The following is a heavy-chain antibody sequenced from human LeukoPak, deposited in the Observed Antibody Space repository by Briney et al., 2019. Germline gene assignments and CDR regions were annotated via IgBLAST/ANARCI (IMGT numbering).Heavy chain of an antibody. J-gene: IGHJ5*02. Sequence: SETLSLTCTVSGGSISSYYWSWIRQPPGKRLEWIGYIYYSGSTDYNPSLKSRVTISVDTSKNQFSLKLSSVTAADTAVYYCARLLPPYSSSVVNWFDPWGQGTLVTVSS. CDR3: ARLLPPYSSSVVNWFDP. CDR2: IYYSGST. CDR1: GGSISSYY. D-gene: IGHD6-13*01. V-gene: IGHV4-59*01.